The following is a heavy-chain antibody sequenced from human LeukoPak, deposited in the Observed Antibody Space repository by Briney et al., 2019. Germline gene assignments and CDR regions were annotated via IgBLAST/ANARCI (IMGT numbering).Heavy chain of an antibody. D-gene: IGHD3-22*01. V-gene: IGHV4-59*01. Sequence: SETLYLTCTVSGGSISSYYWSWIRQPPGEGLEWIGYIYYSGSTNYNPSLKSRVTISVDTSKNQFSLKLSSVAAADAAVYYWARGVSYYDSSGYKHWGQGTLVTVSS. CDR3: ARGVSYYDSSGYKH. CDR2: IYYSGST. J-gene: IGHJ1*01. CDR1: GGSISSYY.